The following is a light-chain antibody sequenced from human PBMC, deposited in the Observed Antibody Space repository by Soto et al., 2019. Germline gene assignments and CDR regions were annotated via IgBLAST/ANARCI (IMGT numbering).Light chain of an antibody. CDR1: QGIRNF. Sequence: DIQMTQSPTSLSASVGDRVTITCRASQGIRNFVAWYQQKPGKAPKLLIYAASTLQSGVPSRFSGSGSRTDCTLNINSLQPEDVSTYSCQKYSSVPVFGPGTKVEIK. CDR3: QKYSSVPV. J-gene: IGKJ3*01. CDR2: AAS. V-gene: IGKV1-27*01.